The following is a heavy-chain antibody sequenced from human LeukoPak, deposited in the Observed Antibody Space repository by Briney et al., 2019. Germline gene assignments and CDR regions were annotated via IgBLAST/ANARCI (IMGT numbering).Heavy chain of an antibody. CDR1: GGSFSPYY. CDR2: INHSGNT. V-gene: IGHV4-34*01. CDR3: ATNSSNSRAFDI. D-gene: IGHD6-13*01. Sequence: SGTLSLTCAVYGGSFSPYYWSWIRQPPGKGLEWIGQINHSGNTNYNPSLKSRVTISVDTSKNQFSLKLTSVTAADTAVYYCATNSSNSRAFDIWGQGTMVTVSS. J-gene: IGHJ3*02.